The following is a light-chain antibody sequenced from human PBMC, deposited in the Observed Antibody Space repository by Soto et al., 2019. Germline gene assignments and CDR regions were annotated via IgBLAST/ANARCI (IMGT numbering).Light chain of an antibody. CDR3: QQSYRTLIT. CDR2: AAS. CDR1: QSISTY. J-gene: IGKJ5*01. Sequence: DIQMTQSPSSLSASVGDRVTITCRASQSISTYLNWYHQKPGKAPKLLIYAASSLQSGVPSRFNGSGSGTDFTLTISSLQPENFATYYCQQSYRTLITFGQGTRREIK. V-gene: IGKV1-39*01.